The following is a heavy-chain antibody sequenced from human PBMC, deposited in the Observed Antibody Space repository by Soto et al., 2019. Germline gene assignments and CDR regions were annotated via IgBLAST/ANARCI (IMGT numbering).Heavy chain of an antibody. D-gene: IGHD2-2*01. V-gene: IGHV1-2*02. Sequence: RASVKVSCKASGYTFTGFYIHWVRQAPGQGXEWMGWINPQSGGTKYAQNFQGRVTMTRDTSISAAYMELNRLTSGDTAVYYCARGPLGYCSSTSCPGTWFDPWGQGTQVTVSS. CDR2: INPQSGGT. J-gene: IGHJ5*02. CDR1: GYTFTGFY. CDR3: ARGPLGYCSSTSCPGTWFDP.